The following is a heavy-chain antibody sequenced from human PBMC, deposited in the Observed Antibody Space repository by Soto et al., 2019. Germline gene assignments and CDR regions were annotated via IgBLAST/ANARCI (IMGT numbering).Heavy chain of an antibody. V-gene: IGHV4-59*02. CDR2: INNNENT. J-gene: IGHJ4*02. CDR3: AATPRY. Sequence: QVQLQESGPGLVKPSETLSLSCNVSGGSVSGYHWSWIRQPPGKGLEWIGYINNNENTDYNPSLESRVTISVDTSKNQISLNLASVTAADTAVYYCAATPRYWGPGTLVTVSS. D-gene: IGHD1-26*01. CDR1: GGSVSGYH.